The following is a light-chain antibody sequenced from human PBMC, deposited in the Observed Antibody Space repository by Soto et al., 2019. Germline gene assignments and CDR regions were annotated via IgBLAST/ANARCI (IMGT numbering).Light chain of an antibody. V-gene: IGKV3-20*01. CDR3: QQYGGSPPT. CDR1: HSVNSRY. CDR2: GAS. Sequence: IVLTQSPGTVSLSPGERATLSCRTSHSVNSRYLAWYQQRPGQAPRLLIYGASTRPTGIPDRFSGSGSGTDFTLTISSLEPEDFAVYYCQQYGGSPPTFGQGTKVDIK. J-gene: IGKJ1*01.